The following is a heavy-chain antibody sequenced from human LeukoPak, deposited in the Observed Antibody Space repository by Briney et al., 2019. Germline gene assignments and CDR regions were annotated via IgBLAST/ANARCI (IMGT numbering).Heavy chain of an antibody. CDR1: GFTFSSYA. CDR2: ISGSGGST. D-gene: IGHD1-26*01. J-gene: IGHJ4*02. V-gene: IGHV3-23*01. Sequence: GGSLRLSCAASGFTFSSYAMSWVRQAPGKGLEWVSAISGSGGSTYYADSVKGRFTISRDNSKNTLYLQMNSLRAEDTAVYYCANFILGAPGLFDYWGQGTLVTVSS. CDR3: ANFILGAPGLFDY.